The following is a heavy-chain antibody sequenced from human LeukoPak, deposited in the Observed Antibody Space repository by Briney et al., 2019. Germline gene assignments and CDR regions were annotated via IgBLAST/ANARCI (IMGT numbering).Heavy chain of an antibody. J-gene: IGHJ6*04. CDR3: ARFRKGVLRYFDWLPRKLYGMDV. CDR1: GYSFTSYW. CDR2: IDPSDSYT. Sequence: GESLKISCKGSGYSFTSYWISWVRQMPGKGLEWMGRIDPSDSYTNYSPSFQGHVTISADKSISTAYLQWSSLKASDTAMYYCARFRKGVLRYFDWLPRKLYGMDVWGKGTTVTVSS. D-gene: IGHD3-9*01. V-gene: IGHV5-10-1*01.